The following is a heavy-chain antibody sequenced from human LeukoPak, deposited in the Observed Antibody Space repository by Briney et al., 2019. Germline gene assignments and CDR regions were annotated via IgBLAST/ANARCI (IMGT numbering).Heavy chain of an antibody. CDR3: ARYFFDSSGRYFDY. V-gene: IGHV3-23*01. D-gene: IGHD3-22*01. Sequence: RSLSRPSAAAGFTLSNFPMTGCRQPPGKGLEWVSTNTSGGGNTYYKDAVKGRFTMSRDNFKDTLHLQMNSLSAEDTAVYFCARYFFDSSGRYFDYWGQGTLVTVSS. CDR2: NTSGGGNT. CDR1: GFTLSNFP. J-gene: IGHJ4*02.